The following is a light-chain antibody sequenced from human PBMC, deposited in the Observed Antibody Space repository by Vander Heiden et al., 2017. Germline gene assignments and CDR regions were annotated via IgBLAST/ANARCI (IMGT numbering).Light chain of an antibody. CDR2: AAS. J-gene: IGKJ2*01. V-gene: IGKV1-39*01. CDR3: QQSDSTLYT. CDR1: QSISSY. Sequence: IQMTQSPSSLSASVGDRVTITCRASQSISSYLNWYQQKPGKAPKLLIYAASSLQSGVPSRFSGSGSGTDFTLTISRLQPGDFATYYCQQSDSTLYTFGQGTKMEIK.